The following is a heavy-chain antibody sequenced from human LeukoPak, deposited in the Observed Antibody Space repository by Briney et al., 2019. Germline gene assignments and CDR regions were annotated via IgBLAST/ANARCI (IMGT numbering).Heavy chain of an antibody. V-gene: IGHV3-30*04. J-gene: IGHJ4*02. CDR3: ARDEPLSGATAPGDY. CDR1: GFTFSSYA. D-gene: IGHD1-26*01. CDR2: ISYDGSNK. Sequence: GGSLRLSCAASGFTFSSYAMRWVRQAPGKGLEWVAVISYDGSNKYYADSVKGRFTISRDNSKNTLYLQMNSLRAEDTAVYYCARDEPLSGATAPGDYWGQGTLVTVSS.